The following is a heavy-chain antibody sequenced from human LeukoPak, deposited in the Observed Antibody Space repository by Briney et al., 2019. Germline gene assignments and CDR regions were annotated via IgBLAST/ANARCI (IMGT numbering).Heavy chain of an antibody. V-gene: IGHV4-34*01. CDR3: ARVLNTMVRGARGSQYFDY. J-gene: IGHJ4*02. CDR1: GGSFSGYY. CDR2: INHSGST. Sequence: SETLSLTCAVYGGSFSGYYWSWIRQPPAKVLEWIGEINHSGSTNYNPSLKSRVTISVDTSKNQFSLKLSSVTAADTAVYYCARVLNTMVRGARGSQYFDYWGQGTLVTVSS. D-gene: IGHD3-10*01.